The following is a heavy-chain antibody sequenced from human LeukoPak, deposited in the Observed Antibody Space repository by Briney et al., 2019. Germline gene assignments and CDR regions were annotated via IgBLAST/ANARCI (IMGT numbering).Heavy chain of an antibody. Sequence: GGSLRLSCAASGFDFSNYAMAWVRQAPGKGLEWVSAIGGSESGTFYRDSVKGRFTISRDNSNNRLYLQMGSLRAEDTAVYYCVKQWSLAAAGPFDFWGQGTLVTVSS. D-gene: IGHD6-13*01. CDR3: VKQWSLAAAGPFDF. CDR1: GFDFSNYA. CDR2: IGGSESGT. V-gene: IGHV3-23*01. J-gene: IGHJ4*02.